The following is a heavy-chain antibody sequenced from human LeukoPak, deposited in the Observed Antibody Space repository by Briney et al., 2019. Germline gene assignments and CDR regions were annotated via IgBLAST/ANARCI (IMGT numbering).Heavy chain of an antibody. J-gene: IGHJ6*03. CDR2: IYISGNT. D-gene: IGHD3-3*01. CDR1: GFTLTTNY. V-gene: IGHV3-66*03. Sequence: GGSLRLSCAASGFTLTTNYMTWVRQAPGKGLEWVSVIYISGNTYYTDSVKGRFSISRDNSNNTLYLQMNNLRPEDTAVYYCARDHMRGYIFMDVWGKGTTVTVSS. CDR3: ARDHMRGYIFMDV.